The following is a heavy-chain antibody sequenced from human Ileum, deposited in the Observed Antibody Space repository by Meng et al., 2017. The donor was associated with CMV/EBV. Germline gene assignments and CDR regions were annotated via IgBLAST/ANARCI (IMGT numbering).Heavy chain of an antibody. J-gene: IGHJ5*02. CDR2: IYTSGST. CDR1: GGFISSYY. V-gene: IGHV4-4*07. D-gene: IGHD2-15*01. Sequence: QVQLQESGPRLVKPSETLSLTCTVSGGFISSYYWSWIRQPAGKGLEWIGRIYTSGSTNYNPSLKSRVTMSVDTSKNQFSLKLSSVTAADTAVYYCARYCSGGSCYSGRHNWFDPWGQGTLVTVSS. CDR3: ARYCSGGSCYSGRHNWFDP.